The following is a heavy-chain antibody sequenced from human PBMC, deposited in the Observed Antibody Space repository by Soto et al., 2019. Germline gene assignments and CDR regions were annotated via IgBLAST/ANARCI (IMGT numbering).Heavy chain of an antibody. D-gene: IGHD3-22*01. CDR2: IYHTVNT. J-gene: IGHJ3*02. Sequence: PSETLSLTCSVSGVSIGSHFWSWIRQAPGKGPELVGYIYHTVNTNYNPSLKSRVTISVDTSKNQFSLKLSSVTAADTAVYYCAGTFTMIVVDKQRAFDIWGQGTMVTVSS. CDR1: GVSIGSHF. CDR3: AGTFTMIVVDKQRAFDI. V-gene: IGHV4-59*11.